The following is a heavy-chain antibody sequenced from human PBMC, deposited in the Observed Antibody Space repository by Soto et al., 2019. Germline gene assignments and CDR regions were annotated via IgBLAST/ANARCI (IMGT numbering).Heavy chain of an antibody. Sequence: QVQLVQSGAEVKKPGASVKVSCKASGYTFTSYDINWVRQATGQGLEWMGWMNPNSGNTGYAQKFQGRVTMTRTTSISTAYMELSSLRSEDTAVYYCAILAPLRFLEWFAAFDIWGQGTMVTVSS. CDR3: AILAPLRFLEWFAAFDI. CDR1: GYTFTSYD. J-gene: IGHJ3*02. V-gene: IGHV1-8*01. D-gene: IGHD3-3*01. CDR2: MNPNSGNT.